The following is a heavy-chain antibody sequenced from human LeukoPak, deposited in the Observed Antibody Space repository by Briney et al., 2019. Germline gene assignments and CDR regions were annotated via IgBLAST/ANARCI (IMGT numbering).Heavy chain of an antibody. J-gene: IGHJ6*03. CDR1: GFTVSSNY. CDR2: IYSGGST. V-gene: IGHV3-66*02. Sequence: GGSLRLSCAASGFTVSSNYMSWVRQAPGKGLDWVSAIYSGGSTYYADSVKGRFTISRDNSKNTLYLQMNSLRAEDPAVYYCARDRTTTGAYYYYYMDVWGKGTTVTVSS. CDR3: ARDRTTTGAYYYYYMDV. D-gene: IGHD4-11*01.